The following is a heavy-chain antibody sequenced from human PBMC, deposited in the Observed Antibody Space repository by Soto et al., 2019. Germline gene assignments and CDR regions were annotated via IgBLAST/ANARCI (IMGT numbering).Heavy chain of an antibody. Sequence: QLQLQESGSGLVKPSQTLSLTCAVSGGSISSGGYSWSWIRQPPGKGLEWIGYIYHSGSTYYNPALKSRVTISVDRSKNQFSLKLRSATAADTAVYYCARDNNVLPGGYFDYWGQGTLVTVSS. D-gene: IGHD3-10*01. CDR3: ARDNNVLPGGYFDY. V-gene: IGHV4-30-2*01. CDR1: GGSISSGGYS. J-gene: IGHJ4*02. CDR2: IYHSGST.